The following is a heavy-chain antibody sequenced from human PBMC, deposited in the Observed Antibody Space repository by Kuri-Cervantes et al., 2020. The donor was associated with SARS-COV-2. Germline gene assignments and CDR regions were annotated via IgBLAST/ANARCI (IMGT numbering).Heavy chain of an antibody. CDR2: IYWNDDK. J-gene: IGHJ4*02. D-gene: IGHD4-17*01. CDR1: GGSISSYYW. CDR3: AHTLTTVTTLYDY. V-gene: IGHV2-5*01. Sequence: SLSPTCTVSGGSISSYYWSWVRQPPGKALEWLALIYWNDDKRYSPSLKSRLTITKDTSKNQVVLTMTNMDPVDTATYDCAHTLTTVTTLYDYWGQGTLVTVSS.